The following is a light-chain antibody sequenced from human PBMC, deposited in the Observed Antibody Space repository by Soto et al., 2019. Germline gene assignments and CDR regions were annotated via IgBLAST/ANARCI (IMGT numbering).Light chain of an antibody. CDR1: QSLSSW. CDR2: DAS. V-gene: IGKV1-5*01. Sequence: DIQMTQSPSSLSASVGDTVTITCRSSQSLSSWLAWYQQKPGKAPKLLIYDASSLESGVPSRFGGSGSGTEFTLTISSLQPDDFATYYCQQYNSYSTFGQGTTVDIK. J-gene: IGKJ1*01. CDR3: QQYNSYST.